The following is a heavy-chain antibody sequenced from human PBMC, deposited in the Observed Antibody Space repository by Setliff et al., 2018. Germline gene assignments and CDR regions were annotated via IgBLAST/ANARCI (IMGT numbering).Heavy chain of an antibody. Sequence: PSETLSLTCTVSGGSISSSSYYWGWIRQPPGKGLEWIGSIYYSGSTYYNPSLKSRVTISVDTSKNQFSLKLRSVTAADTAVYYCARLNTYSGAGRYWGQGTLVTVSS. CDR1: GGSISSSSYY. J-gene: IGHJ4*02. CDR2: IYYSGST. CDR3: ARLNTYSGAGRY. D-gene: IGHD2-21*01. V-gene: IGHV4-39*07.